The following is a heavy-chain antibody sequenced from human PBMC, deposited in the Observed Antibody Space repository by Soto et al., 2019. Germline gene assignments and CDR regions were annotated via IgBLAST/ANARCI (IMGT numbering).Heavy chain of an antibody. CDR2: MNPNSGNT. CDR1: GYTFTSYD. CDR3: ARAVRLVVVAPPNYYYYGMDV. J-gene: IGHJ6*02. Sequence: ASVKVSCKASGYTFTSYDINWVRQATGQGLEWMGWMNPNSGNTGYAQKFQGRVTMTRNTSISTAYMELSSLRSEDTAVYYCARAVRLVVVAPPNYYYYGMDVWGQGTTVTVSS. V-gene: IGHV1-8*01. D-gene: IGHD2-15*01.